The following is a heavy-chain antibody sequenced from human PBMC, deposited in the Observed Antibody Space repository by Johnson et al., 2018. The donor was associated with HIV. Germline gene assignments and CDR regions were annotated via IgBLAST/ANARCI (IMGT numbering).Heavy chain of an antibody. CDR2: INWNGGSA. J-gene: IGHJ3*02. CDR1: GFTFDDYG. V-gene: IGHV3-20*04. CDR3: ARNYGSGSYFCNDAFDM. D-gene: IGHD3-10*01. Sequence: VQLVESGGGVVRPGGSLRLSCAASGFTFDDYGMSWVRQAPGKGLAWVSGINWNGGSAGYADSVKGRFTISRDNATNALYLQMNSLRAEDKAFYYCARNYGSGSYFCNDAFDMWGQGTMVTVSS.